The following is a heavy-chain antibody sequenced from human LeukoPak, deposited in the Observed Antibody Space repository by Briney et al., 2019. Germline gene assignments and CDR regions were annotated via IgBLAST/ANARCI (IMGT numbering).Heavy chain of an antibody. Sequence: PSETLSLTCTVSGGSISSGGYYWSWIRQHPGDGLEWIGYIHYSGSTYYNPSLKSRVTISIDTSKNQFSLKLSSVTAADTAVYYCARAGGFFSPFGYWGQGTLVTVSS. CDR1: GGSISSGGYY. CDR3: ARAGGFFSPFGY. CDR2: IHYSGST. V-gene: IGHV4-31*03. J-gene: IGHJ4*02. D-gene: IGHD3-16*01.